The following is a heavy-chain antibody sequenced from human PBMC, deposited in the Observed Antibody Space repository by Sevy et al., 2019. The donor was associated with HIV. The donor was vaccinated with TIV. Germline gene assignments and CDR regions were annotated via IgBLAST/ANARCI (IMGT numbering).Heavy chain of an antibody. CDR1: GGSISSFY. D-gene: IGHD3-10*01. CDR2: IDYSGST. Sequence: SETLSLTCTVSGGSISSFYWSWIRQPPGKGLEWIGYIDYSGSTNYKPYLESRVSISVDTSKNQFSLNLSSVTAADTAVYYCARAGGAKDYGMDVWGQGTTVTVSS. J-gene: IGHJ6*02. CDR3: ARAGGAKDYGMDV. V-gene: IGHV4-59*01.